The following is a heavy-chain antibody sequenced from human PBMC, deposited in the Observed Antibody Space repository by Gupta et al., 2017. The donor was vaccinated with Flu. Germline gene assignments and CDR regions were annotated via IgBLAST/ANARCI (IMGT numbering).Heavy chain of an antibody. Sequence: QLVESGGGLVKPGGSLRLSCAASGFTFSSYSMTWVRQAPGKGLEWVSSISSSSSYIYYADSVKGRFTISRDNAKNSLYLQMNSLRAEDTAVYYCARAWGGDYWYFDLWGRGTLVTVSS. CDR2: ISSSSSYI. J-gene: IGHJ2*01. CDR1: GFTFSSYS. D-gene: IGHD2-21*01. V-gene: IGHV3-21*01. CDR3: ARAWGGDYWYFDL.